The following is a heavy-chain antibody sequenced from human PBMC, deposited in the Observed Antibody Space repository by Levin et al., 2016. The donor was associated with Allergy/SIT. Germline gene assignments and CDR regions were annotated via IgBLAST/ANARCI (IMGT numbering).Heavy chain of an antibody. CDR2: MYFRGTT. D-gene: IGHD6-19*01. J-gene: IGHJ4*02. Sequence: WIRQPPGKGLEWIGSMYFRGTTYNNPSLKSRISISIDTSKNQFSLKLSSVTAADTAVYYCARHGSGWYYFDSWGQGTLVTVSS. CDR3: ARHGSGWYYFDS. V-gene: IGHV4-39*01.